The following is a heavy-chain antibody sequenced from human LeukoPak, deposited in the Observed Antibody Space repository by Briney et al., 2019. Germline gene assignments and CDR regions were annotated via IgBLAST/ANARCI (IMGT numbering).Heavy chain of an antibody. CDR1: GFTFSSNA. J-gene: IGHJ4*02. V-gene: IGHV3-23*01. Sequence: PGGSLRLSCAASGFTFSSNAMSWVRQAPGKGLEWVSAISGSGGSTYYADSVKGRFTISRDNSKNTLYLQMNSLRAEDTAVYYCAKDVSGSYSSTFDYWGQGTLVTVSS. CDR3: AKDVSGSYSSTFDY. CDR2: ISGSGGST. D-gene: IGHD1-26*01.